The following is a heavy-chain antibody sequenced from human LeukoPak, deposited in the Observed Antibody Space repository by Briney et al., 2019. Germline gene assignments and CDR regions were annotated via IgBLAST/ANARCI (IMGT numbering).Heavy chain of an antibody. CDR3: ARVTPAGAWLGYFDY. CDR1: GGSISSSTYY. Sequence: SETLSLTCTVSGGSISSSTYYWGWIRQSPGKGLEWIGSVHYSGGSYYSPSLKSRVTISLNTSKNRFSLKLSPVTAAGTAVYYCARVTPAGAWLGYFDYWGQGTLVTVSS. J-gene: IGHJ4*02. D-gene: IGHD6-19*01. CDR2: VHYSGGS. V-gene: IGHV4-39*07.